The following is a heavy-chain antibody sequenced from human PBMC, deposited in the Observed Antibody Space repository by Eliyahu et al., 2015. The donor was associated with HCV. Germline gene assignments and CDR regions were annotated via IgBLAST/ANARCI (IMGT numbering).Heavy chain of an antibody. Sequence: EVQLVESGGGLIQPGGSLRLSCAASGFTVSSNYMSWVRQAPGKGLEWVSVIYSGGSTYYADSVKGRFTISRDNSKNTLYLQMNSLRAEDTAVYYCARGATNYYYGMDVWGQGTTVTVSS. V-gene: IGHV3-53*01. CDR1: GFTVSSNY. CDR3: ARGATNYYYGMDV. D-gene: IGHD5-12*01. CDR2: IYSGGST. J-gene: IGHJ6*02.